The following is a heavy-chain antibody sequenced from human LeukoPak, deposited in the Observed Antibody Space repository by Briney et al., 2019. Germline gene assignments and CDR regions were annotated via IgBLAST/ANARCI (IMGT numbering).Heavy chain of an antibody. V-gene: IGHV3-48*01. J-gene: IGHJ4*02. Sequence: PGGSLRLSRAASGFTFSSYSMNWVRQAPGKGLEWVSYISSSGSAIYYADSVKGRFTISRDNAKNSLYLQMNSLRAEDTAVYYCAREGYGDYYLDYWGQGTPVTVSS. CDR1: GFTFSSYS. D-gene: IGHD3-3*01. CDR3: AREGYGDYYLDY. CDR2: ISSSGSAI.